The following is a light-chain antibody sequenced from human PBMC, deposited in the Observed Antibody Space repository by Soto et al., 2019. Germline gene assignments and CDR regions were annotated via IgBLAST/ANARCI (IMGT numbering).Light chain of an antibody. V-gene: IGLV1-47*02. J-gene: IGLJ3*02. CDR2: SND. Sequence: QSVLTQPPSASGTPGQRVTISCSGSSSNIGSSYVYWYQQLPGTTPKLLIHSNDQRPSGVPDRFSGSKSGTSASLAISGLRSEDEANYYCAAWDDSLSGPVFGGGTKLTVL. CDR1: SSNIGSSY. CDR3: AAWDDSLSGPV.